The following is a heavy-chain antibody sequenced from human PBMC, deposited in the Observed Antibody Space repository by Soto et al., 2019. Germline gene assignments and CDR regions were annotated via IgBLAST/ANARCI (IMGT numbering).Heavy chain of an antibody. D-gene: IGHD6-6*01. Sequence: QVQLVQSGTEVKKPGASVKVSCKASGYTFTTYGISWVRQAPGQGLEWMGWISADDGETSYAQKFQDRVTMTTDTNTRTAYKELRSLKSDDTAVYYCARDPRLPRYSSWGGGLDPWGQGTLVTVSS. V-gene: IGHV1-18*01. CDR2: ISADDGET. CDR1: GYTFTTYG. J-gene: IGHJ5*02. CDR3: ARDPRLPRYSSWGGGLDP.